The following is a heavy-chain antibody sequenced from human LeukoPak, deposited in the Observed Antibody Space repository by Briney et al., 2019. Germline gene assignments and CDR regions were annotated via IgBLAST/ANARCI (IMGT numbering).Heavy chain of an antibody. CDR1: GFTFSSYA. Sequence: PGGSLTLSCAASGFTFSSYAMSWVRQAPGKGLEWVSAITGSGGITYYADSAKGRFTLSRDNSKNTLYLQMNSLRAEDTAVYYCAKGVWTDYTITHFDYWGQGTLVTVSS. J-gene: IGHJ4*02. CDR2: ITGSGGIT. CDR3: AKGVWTDYTITHFDY. V-gene: IGHV3-23*01. D-gene: IGHD3/OR15-3a*01.